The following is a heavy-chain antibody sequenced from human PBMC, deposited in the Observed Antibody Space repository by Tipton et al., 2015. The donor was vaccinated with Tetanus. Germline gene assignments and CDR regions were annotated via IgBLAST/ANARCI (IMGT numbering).Heavy chain of an antibody. CDR2: IYYSGST. CDR1: GGSISSGDYY. CDR3: ARVDIVVTRDAFGI. J-gene: IGHJ3*02. V-gene: IGHV4-30-4*01. D-gene: IGHD2-2*03. Sequence: LRLSCTVSGGSISSGDYYWSWIRQPPGKGLEWIGYIYYSGSTYYNPSLKSRVTISVDTSKNQFSLKLSSVTAADTAVYYCARVDIVVTRDAFGIWGQGTMVTVSS.